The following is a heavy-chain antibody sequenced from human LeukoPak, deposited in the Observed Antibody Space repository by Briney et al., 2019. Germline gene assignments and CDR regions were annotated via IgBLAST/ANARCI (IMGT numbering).Heavy chain of an antibody. Sequence: GGSLRLPCAASGFTFSSYAMHWVRQAPGKGLEWVAVISYDRSNKYYADSVKGRFTISRDNSKNTLYLQMNSLRAEDTAVYYCARESCSSTSCPLTLGYWGQGTLVTVSS. J-gene: IGHJ4*02. CDR2: ISYDRSNK. V-gene: IGHV3-30-3*01. D-gene: IGHD2-2*01. CDR3: ARESCSSTSCPLTLGY. CDR1: GFTFSSYA.